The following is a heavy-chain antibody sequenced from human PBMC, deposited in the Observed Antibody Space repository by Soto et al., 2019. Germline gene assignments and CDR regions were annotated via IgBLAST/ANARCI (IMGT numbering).Heavy chain of an antibody. V-gene: IGHV2-5*02. J-gene: IGHJ4*02. CDR2: IYWDDDK. CDR3: AHRLGGFTWNDGYLDF. D-gene: IGHD1-1*01. CDR1: GFSLTTSPVG. Sequence: GSGPTLVNPTQTLTLTCSFSGFSLTTSPVGVGWIRQPPGKALEWLAVIYWDDDKRYNPSLRSRLTVTKDTSKNQVVLSVTNMDPVDTATYYCAHRLGGFTWNDGYLDFWGQGTLVTVSS.